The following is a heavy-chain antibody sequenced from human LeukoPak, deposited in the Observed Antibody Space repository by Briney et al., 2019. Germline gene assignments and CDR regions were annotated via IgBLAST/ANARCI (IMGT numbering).Heavy chain of an antibody. CDR1: GFNVTTNY. Sequence: GGSLRLSCAASGFNVTTNYMSWVRQAPGKGLEWVSVIYSGGTTYYADSVKGRFTISRDISKNTLSLQMNSLRAEGTAVYYCARGRRDGYNLGYWGQGTRVAVSS. D-gene: IGHD5-24*01. CDR3: ARGRRDGYNLGY. J-gene: IGHJ4*02. V-gene: IGHV3-53*01. CDR2: IYSGGTT.